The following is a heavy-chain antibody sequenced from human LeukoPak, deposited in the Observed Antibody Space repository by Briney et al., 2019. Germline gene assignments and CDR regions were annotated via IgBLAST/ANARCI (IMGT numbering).Heavy chain of an antibody. Sequence: TGGSLRLSCAASGFTFSSYAMSWVRQAPGKGLEWVSFISPSADRTSNADSVEGRFTISRDNPRNALYLQMNSLRDEDTAVYYCAIMHGYYDGSGYWVQWGQGTLVTVSS. V-gene: IGHV3-23*01. CDR2: ISPSADRT. D-gene: IGHD3-22*01. CDR1: GFTFSSYA. J-gene: IGHJ4*02. CDR3: AIMHGYYDGSGYWVQ.